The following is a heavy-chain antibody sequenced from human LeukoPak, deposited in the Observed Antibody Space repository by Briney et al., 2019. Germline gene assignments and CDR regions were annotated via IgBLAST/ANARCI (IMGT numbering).Heavy chain of an antibody. CDR1: GLTVINNH. J-gene: IGHJ3*02. V-gene: IGHV3-53*01. D-gene: IGHD4-23*01. Sequence: PGGSLRLSCAASGLTVINNHMSWVRQAPGKGLNWVSIIYSGGTTYYADSVKGRFAISRDNSKNTLYLQMNSLRAEDTAVYYCARDADYGGSPDAFDIWGRATIVTVSS. CDR2: IYSGGTT. CDR3: ARDADYGGSPDAFDI.